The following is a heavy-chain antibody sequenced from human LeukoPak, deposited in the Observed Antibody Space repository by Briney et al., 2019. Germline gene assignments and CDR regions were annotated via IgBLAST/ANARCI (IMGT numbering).Heavy chain of an antibody. J-gene: IGHJ5*02. CDR2: IYYSGST. CDR3: ARALPAAGTHNWFDP. D-gene: IGHD6-13*01. CDR1: GGSISGGGYY. Sequence: PSETLSLTCTVSGGSISGGGYYWSWIRQHPGKGLEWTGYIYYSGSTYYNPSLKSRVTISVDTSKNQFSLKLSSVTAADTAVYYCARALPAAGTHNWFDPWGQGTLVTVSS. V-gene: IGHV4-31*03.